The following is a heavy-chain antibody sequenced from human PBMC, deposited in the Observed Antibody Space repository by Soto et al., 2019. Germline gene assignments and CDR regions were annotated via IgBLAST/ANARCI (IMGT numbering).Heavy chain of an antibody. Sequence: VASVKVSCKASGYTFSGYYIHWLRQAPGQGLEWMGWINPNSGGTNYAQKFQGRVTVTRDTPTSTAYMELRSLRSDDTAVYYCARDFPRDYDRKYWFDPWGQGTLVTVSS. D-gene: IGHD3-22*01. V-gene: IGHV1-2*02. CDR1: GYTFSGYY. CDR2: INPNSGGT. CDR3: ARDFPRDYDRKYWFDP. J-gene: IGHJ5*02.